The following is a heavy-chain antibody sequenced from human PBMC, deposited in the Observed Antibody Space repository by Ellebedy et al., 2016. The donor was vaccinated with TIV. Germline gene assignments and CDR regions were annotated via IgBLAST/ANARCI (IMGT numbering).Heavy chain of an antibody. CDR3: ARRGTTVEKRDLDWYFDL. Sequence: SETLSLXXTVSGGSISSSSYYWGWIRQPPGKGLEWIGSIYYSGSTYYNPSLKSRVTISVDTSKNQFSLKLSSVTAADTAVYYCARRGTTVEKRDLDWYFDLWGRGTLVTVSS. D-gene: IGHD4-23*01. CDR2: IYYSGST. CDR1: GGSISSSSYY. J-gene: IGHJ2*01. V-gene: IGHV4-39*07.